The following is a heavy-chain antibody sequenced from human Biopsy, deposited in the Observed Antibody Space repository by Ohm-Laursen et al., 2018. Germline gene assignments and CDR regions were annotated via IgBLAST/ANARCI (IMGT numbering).Heavy chain of an antibody. V-gene: IGHV4-59*01. CDR1: GDSISSYY. J-gene: IGHJ2*01. Sequence: SETLSLTCIVSGDSISSYYWSWIRQPPGKGLQWIGYVYYTGSTDYNPSLQSRVTISVDTSKNHFSLRLRSVTPADTAIYYCARDRGYYSDRTVPGYFDLRGRGTLVTVSS. CDR2: VYYTGST. D-gene: IGHD3-22*01. CDR3: ARDRGYYSDRTVPGYFDL.